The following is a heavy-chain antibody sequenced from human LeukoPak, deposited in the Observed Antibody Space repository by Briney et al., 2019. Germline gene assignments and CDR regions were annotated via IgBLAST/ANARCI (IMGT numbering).Heavy chain of an antibody. CDR1: GGSISSYY. CDR3: ARMFSYSGLAGSDY. Sequence: SETLSLTCTVSGGSISSYYWGWIRQPPGKGLEWIGIISYAGSTYYKPSLKSRVTISADTAKNQFSLNLSSVTATDAAVYYCARMFSYSGLAGSDYSGQGTLVTVSS. D-gene: IGHD6-6*01. CDR2: ISYAGST. J-gene: IGHJ4*02. V-gene: IGHV4-39*01.